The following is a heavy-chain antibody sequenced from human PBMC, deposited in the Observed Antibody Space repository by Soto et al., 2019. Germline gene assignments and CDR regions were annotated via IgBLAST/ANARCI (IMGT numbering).Heavy chain of an antibody. Sequence: QVQLQESGPGLVKPSQTLSLTCTVSGGSISSGNYYWSWIRQPPGKGLEWIGYLYYSGSTYYNPSLKSRVTFSVDTSKNQFSLKLSSVTAADTAVYYCASQLYSVATPTWFDYWGQGTLVTVSS. CDR3: ASQLYSVATPTWFDY. V-gene: IGHV4-30-4*01. D-gene: IGHD2-15*01. CDR2: LYYSGST. CDR1: GGSISSGNYY. J-gene: IGHJ4*02.